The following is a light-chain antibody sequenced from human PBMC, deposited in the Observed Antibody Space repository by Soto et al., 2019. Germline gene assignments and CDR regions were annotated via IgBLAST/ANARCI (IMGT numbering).Light chain of an antibody. CDR1: SSDVGRYNY. Sequence: QSVLTQPASVSGSPGQSITISCTGTSSDVGRYNYVSWYQQHPGKVPKLMIDDVSNRPSGVSSRFSGSKSGTTASLTISGLQAEDEADYYCCSYTGTSTLPYVFGTGTKLTVL. CDR3: CSYTGTSTLPYV. CDR2: DVS. V-gene: IGLV2-14*03. J-gene: IGLJ1*01.